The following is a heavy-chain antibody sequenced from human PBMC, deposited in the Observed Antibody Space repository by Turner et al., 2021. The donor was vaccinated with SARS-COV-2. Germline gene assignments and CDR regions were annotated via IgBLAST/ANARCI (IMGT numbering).Heavy chain of an antibody. D-gene: IGHD6-19*01. CDR2: FDPEDAET. CDR1: GYTLIELS. J-gene: IGHJ6*02. CDR3: ATVFAVAGLSYNMDV. Sequence: QVQLVQSGAEVKKPGASVKVSCKVSGYTLIELSMHWVRQAPGKGLEWMGGFDPEDAETIYAQKFQGRVTMTEDTSTVTAYMELSSLRSEDTAVYYCATVFAVAGLSYNMDVWGQGTTVTVSS. V-gene: IGHV1-24*01.